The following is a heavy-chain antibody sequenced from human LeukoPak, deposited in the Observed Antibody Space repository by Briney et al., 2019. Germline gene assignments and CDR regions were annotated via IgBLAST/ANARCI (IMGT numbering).Heavy chain of an antibody. CDR1: GFTFSDYY. D-gene: IGHD6-19*01. CDR3: ARGSRLGWSRNYDY. CDR2: ISSSSSTI. Sequence: GGSLRLSCAASGFTFSDYYMSWIRQAPGKGLEWVSYISSSSSTIYYADSVKGRFTISRDNAKNSLYLQMNSLRAEDTAVYYCARGSRLGWSRNYDYWGQGTLVTVSS. V-gene: IGHV3-11*04. J-gene: IGHJ4*02.